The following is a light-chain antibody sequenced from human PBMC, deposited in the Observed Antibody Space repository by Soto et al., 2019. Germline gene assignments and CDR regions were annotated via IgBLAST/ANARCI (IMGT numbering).Light chain of an antibody. Sequence: DIQSTQSPSTPSASIGDRITIPSRPSASLRTWLAWYQHKPGKAPKFFIYDASSLESGVPSRFSGSGSGTEFTLTLSNLQPDDFATYFCQQYNSYPRTFGQGTNVDI. CDR2: DAS. CDR3: QQYNSYPRT. J-gene: IGKJ1*01. CDR1: ASLRTW. V-gene: IGKV1-5*01.